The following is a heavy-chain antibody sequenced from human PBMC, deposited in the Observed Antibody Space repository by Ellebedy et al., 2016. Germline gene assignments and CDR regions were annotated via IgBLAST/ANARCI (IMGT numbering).Heavy chain of an antibody. CDR2: IYYSGST. CDR1: GGSISSSSYY. D-gene: IGHD1-26*01. Sequence: SETLSLTXTVSGGSISSSSYYWGWIRQPPGKGLEWIGSIYYSGSTYYNPSLKSRVTISVDTSKNQFSLKLSSVTAADTAVYYCARHCRLNSSGWLIVGAKENDAFDIWGQGTMVTVSS. V-gene: IGHV4-39*01. J-gene: IGHJ3*02. CDR3: ARHCRLNSSGWLIVGAKENDAFDI.